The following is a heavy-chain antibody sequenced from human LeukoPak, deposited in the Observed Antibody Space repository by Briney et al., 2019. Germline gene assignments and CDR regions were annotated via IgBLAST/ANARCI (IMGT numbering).Heavy chain of an antibody. Sequence: PSETLSLTCAVYGGSLSDYYWNWIPQPPGKGLEWIGEINHSGTTNYNPSLKSRVTISVDTSKNQFSLRLSAVTAADTAVYHCARGLRLPSRSAPAVPHVWAKGTTVTVSA. CDR1: GGSLSDYY. D-gene: IGHD2-2*01. J-gene: IGHJ6*04. CDR3: ARGLRLPSRSAPAVPHV. CDR2: INHSGTT. V-gene: IGHV4-34*01.